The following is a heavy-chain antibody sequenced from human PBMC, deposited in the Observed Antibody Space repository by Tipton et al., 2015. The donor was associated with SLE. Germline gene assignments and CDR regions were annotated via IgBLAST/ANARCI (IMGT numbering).Heavy chain of an antibody. J-gene: IGHJ3*02. CDR3: AREKGPTVVTPGGAFDI. CDR1: GGSISSYY. V-gene: IGHV4-59*01. Sequence: TLSLTCTVSGGSISSYYWSWIRQPPGKGLEWIGYIYYSGSTNYNPSLKSRVTISLDTSKNQFSLKLSSVTAADTAVYYCAREKGPTVVTPGGAFDIWGQGTMVTVSS. D-gene: IGHD4-23*01. CDR2: IYYSGST.